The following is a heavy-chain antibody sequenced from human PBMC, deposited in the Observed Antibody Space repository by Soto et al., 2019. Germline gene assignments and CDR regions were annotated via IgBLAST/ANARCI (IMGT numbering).Heavy chain of an antibody. D-gene: IGHD3-9*01. CDR3: ARPDILTGYWFPAQVDY. CDR2: IYPGDSDT. Sequence: GESLKISCNGSGYSFSSYWIGWVRQMPGKGLEWMGIIYPGDSDTTYSPSFQGQVTISADKSISTAYLQWTSLKASDTAMYYCARPDILTGYWFPAQVDYWGQGTLVTVSS. CDR1: GYSFSSYW. J-gene: IGHJ4*02. V-gene: IGHV5-51*01.